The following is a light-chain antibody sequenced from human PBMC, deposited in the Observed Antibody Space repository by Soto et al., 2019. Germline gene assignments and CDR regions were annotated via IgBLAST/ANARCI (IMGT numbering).Light chain of an antibody. CDR3: AAWDDSLNGVV. J-gene: IGLJ2*01. CDR1: SSNIGSYT. CDR2: SNN. Sequence: QSVLTQPPSASGTPGQRVTISCSGSSSNIGSYTVNWYQQLPGTAPKLLIYSNNQRPSGVPDRCSGSKSGTSASLAISGLQSEDEADYYCAAWDDSLNGVVFGGGTQLTVL. V-gene: IGLV1-44*01.